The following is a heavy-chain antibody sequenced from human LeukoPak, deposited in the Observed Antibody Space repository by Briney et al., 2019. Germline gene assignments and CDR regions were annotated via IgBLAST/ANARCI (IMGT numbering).Heavy chain of an antibody. D-gene: IGHD3-10*01. V-gene: IGHV4-4*02. J-gene: IGHJ3*02. Sequence: SETLSLTCAVSGGSISSSNWWSWVRQPPGKGLEWIGESYHSGSTNYNPSLKSRVTISVDKSKNQFSLKLSSVTAADTAVYYCASQSITMVRGVSENDAFDIWGQGTMVPVSS. CDR2: SYHSGST. CDR1: GGSISSSNW. CDR3: ASQSITMVRGVSENDAFDI.